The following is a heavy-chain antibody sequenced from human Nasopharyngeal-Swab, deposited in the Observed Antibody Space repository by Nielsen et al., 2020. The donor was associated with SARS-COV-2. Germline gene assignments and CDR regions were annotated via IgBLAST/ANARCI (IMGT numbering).Heavy chain of an antibody. CDR1: GGSISSGGYY. J-gene: IGHJ3*02. Sequence: SEPLSLTCTVSGGSISSGGYYWSWIRQHPGKGLEWIGYIYYSGSTYYNPSLKSRVTISVDTSKNQFSLKLSSVTAADTAVYYCARDRAGVTIFGVVILDAFDIWGQGTMVTVSS. D-gene: IGHD3-3*01. CDR2: IYYSGST. V-gene: IGHV4-31*03. CDR3: ARDRAGVTIFGVVILDAFDI.